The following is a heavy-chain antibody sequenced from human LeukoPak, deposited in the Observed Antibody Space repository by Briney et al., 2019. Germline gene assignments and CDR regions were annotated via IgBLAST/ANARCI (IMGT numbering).Heavy chain of an antibody. CDR1: GGSFSGYY. CDR3: ASLNADVDTAMVRGYFDY. V-gene: IGHV4-34*01. CDR2: INHSGST. J-gene: IGHJ4*02. Sequence: SETLSLTCAVYGGSFSGYYWSWIRQPPGKGLEWIGEINHSGSTNYNPSLKSRVTISVDTSKNQFSLKLSSVTAADPAVYYCASLNADVDTAMVRGYFDYWGQGTLVTVSS. D-gene: IGHD5-18*01.